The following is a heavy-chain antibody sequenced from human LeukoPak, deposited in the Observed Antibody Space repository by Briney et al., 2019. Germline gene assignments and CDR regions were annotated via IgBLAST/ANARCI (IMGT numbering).Heavy chain of an antibody. CDR3: ARGLDDYDFWSGYFDY. Sequence: GGSLRLSCAASGFTFSDYYMSWIRQAPGKGLEWVSYISSSGSTIYYADSVKGRFTISRDNAKNSLYLQMNSLRAEDTAVYYCARGLDDYDFWSGYFDYWGQGTLVTVSS. CDR2: ISSSGSTI. J-gene: IGHJ4*02. V-gene: IGHV3-11*04. D-gene: IGHD3-3*01. CDR1: GFTFSDYY.